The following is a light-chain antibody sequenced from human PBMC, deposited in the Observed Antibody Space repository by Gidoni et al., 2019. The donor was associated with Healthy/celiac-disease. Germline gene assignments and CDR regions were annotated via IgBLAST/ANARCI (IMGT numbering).Light chain of an antibody. V-gene: IGKV1-39*01. CDR3: QQSYSTLT. CDR2: AAS. J-gene: IGKJ3*01. CDR1: QSSSSY. Sequence: DIQTTQSPSSLPASVGDRVTITCRAIQSSSSYLKWYLQKPGKAPKLLIYAASSLQSGVPSRFSASGSVTVFTLTISTLHSADFATYYCQQSYSTLTFGPGTKVDIK.